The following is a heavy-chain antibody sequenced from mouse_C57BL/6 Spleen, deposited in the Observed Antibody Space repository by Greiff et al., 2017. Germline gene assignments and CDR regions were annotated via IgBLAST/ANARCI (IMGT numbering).Heavy chain of an antibody. CDR1: GYTFTSYW. CDR3: ARRGYMDY. V-gene: IGHV1-69*01. D-gene: IGHD3-2*02. CDR2: IDPSDSYT. J-gene: IGHJ4*01. Sequence: VQLQQPGAELVMPGASVKLSCKASGYTFTSYWMHWVKQRPRQGLEWIGEIDPSDSYTNYNQKFKGKSTLTVDKSSSTAYMQLSSLTSEDSAVYYCARRGYMDYWGKGTSVTVSS.